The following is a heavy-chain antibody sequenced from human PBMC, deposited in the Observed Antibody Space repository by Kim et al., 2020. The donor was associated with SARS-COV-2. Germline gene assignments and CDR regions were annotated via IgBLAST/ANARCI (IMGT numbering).Heavy chain of an antibody. V-gene: IGHV4-30-4*01. D-gene: IGHD6-19*01. Sequence: SETLSLTCTVSGDSISSGDYYWSWIRQPPGKGLEWIGYIYYSGSTYYNPSLKSRVTISVDTSKNQFSLKLSSGTAADTAVYYCARVPQAVAGFYYYYYGMDVWGQGTTVTVSS. CDR3: ARVPQAVAGFYYYYYGMDV. CDR2: IYYSGST. CDR1: GDSISSGDYY. J-gene: IGHJ6*02.